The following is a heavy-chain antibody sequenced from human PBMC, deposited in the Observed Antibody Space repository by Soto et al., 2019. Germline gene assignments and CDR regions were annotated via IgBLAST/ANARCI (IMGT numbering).Heavy chain of an antibody. CDR3: ARAGDSVLVPAWTYYGMDV. Sequence: QVQLVESGGGVVQPGRSLRLSCAASGFTFSSYAMHWVRQAPGKGLEWVAVISYDGSNKYYADSVKGRFTISRDNSKNTLSLQMNSLRAEDTAVYYCARAGDSVLVPAWTYYGMDVWGQGTTVIVSS. CDR2: ISYDGSNK. J-gene: IGHJ6*02. V-gene: IGHV3-30-3*01. CDR1: GFTFSSYA. D-gene: IGHD2-2*01.